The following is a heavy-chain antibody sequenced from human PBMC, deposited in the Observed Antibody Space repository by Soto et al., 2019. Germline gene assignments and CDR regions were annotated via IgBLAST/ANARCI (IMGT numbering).Heavy chain of an antibody. CDR3: PRAECSGGSCYSSPFDY. Sequence: QVQLVQSGAEVKKPGSSVKFSCKASGGTFSSYAISWVRQAPGQGLEWMGGIIPIFGTANYAQKFQGRVTITADESTSTAYMELSSLRSEDTAVYYCPRAECSGGSCYSSPFDYWGQGTLVTVSS. J-gene: IGHJ4*02. CDR2: IIPIFGTA. V-gene: IGHV1-69*12. CDR1: GGTFSSYA. D-gene: IGHD2-15*01.